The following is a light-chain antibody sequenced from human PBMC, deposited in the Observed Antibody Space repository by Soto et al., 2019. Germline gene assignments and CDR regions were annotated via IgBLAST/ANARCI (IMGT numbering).Light chain of an antibody. CDR2: EVS. Sequence: QSALTQPPSASGSPGQSVTIPCAGTSTDVGEYNYVSWYQQHPGKVPKLILYEVSKRPSGVPDRFSGSRSGNTASLTVSGLQAEDEADYYCSSFAGSPVVFGGGTKLTVL. CDR1: STDVGEYNY. V-gene: IGLV2-8*01. J-gene: IGLJ2*01. CDR3: SSFAGSPVV.